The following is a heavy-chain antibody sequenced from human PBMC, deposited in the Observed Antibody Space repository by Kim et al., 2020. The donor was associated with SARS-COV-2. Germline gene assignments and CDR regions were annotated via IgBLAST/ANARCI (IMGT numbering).Heavy chain of an antibody. CDR3: ARDPRAYYFDF. CDR1: GFTVSSNY. J-gene: IGHJ4*02. Sequence: GGSLRLSCAASGFTVSSNYMSWVRQAPGKGLEWVSVIYSGGSTYYADSVKGRFTISRDNSKNTLYLQMNSLRAEDTAMFYCARDPRAYYFDFWGQGTLFT. CDR2: IYSGGST. V-gene: IGHV3-53*01.